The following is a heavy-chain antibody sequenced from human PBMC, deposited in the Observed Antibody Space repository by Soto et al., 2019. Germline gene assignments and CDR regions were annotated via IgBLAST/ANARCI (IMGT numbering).Heavy chain of an antibody. J-gene: IGHJ4*02. CDR3: ARDRDGVAGWYFDY. V-gene: IGHV1-18*01. Sequence: ASVKVSCKASGYTFTSYGISWVRQAPGQGLEWMGWISAYNGNTNYAQKLQGRVTMTTDTSTTTAYMELRSLRSDDTAVYYCARDRDGVAGWYFDYWGQGTLVTAPQ. CDR2: ISAYNGNT. D-gene: IGHD6-19*01. CDR1: GYTFTSYG.